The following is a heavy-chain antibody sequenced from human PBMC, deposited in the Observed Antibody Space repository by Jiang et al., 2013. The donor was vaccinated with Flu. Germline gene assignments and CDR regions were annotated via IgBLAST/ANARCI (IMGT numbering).Heavy chain of an antibody. Sequence: KISCKGSGYSFTSYWDRLGAPDARKGLEWMGIIYPGDSDTRYSPSFQGQVTISADKSISTAYLQWSSLKASDTAMYYCARLPSGSRGWFDPWGQGTLVTVSS. D-gene: IGHD6-13*01. J-gene: IGHJ5*02. CDR2: IYPGDSDT. V-gene: IGHV5-51*01. CDR1: GYSFTSYW. CDR3: ARLPSGSRGWFDP.